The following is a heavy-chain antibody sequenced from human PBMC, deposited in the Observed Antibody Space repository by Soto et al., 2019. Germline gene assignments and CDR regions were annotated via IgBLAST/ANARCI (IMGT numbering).Heavy chain of an antibody. J-gene: IGHJ4*02. CDR3: ATYSYLLDTSGYHDG. V-gene: IGHV4-39*01. Sequence: PSETLSLTCTVSGGSMRRSIYYWGWIRQTPGTGLECIASISYSGMPYYRHSLKGRVAISLDRSQNQFSLRLHSMTAADTALYSCATYSYLLDTSGYHDGWGQGLQVTVSS. D-gene: IGHD3-22*01. CDR1: GGSMRRSIYY. CDR2: ISYSGMP.